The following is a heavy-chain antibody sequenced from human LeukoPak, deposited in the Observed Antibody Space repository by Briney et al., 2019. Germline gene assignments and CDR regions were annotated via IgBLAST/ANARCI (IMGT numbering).Heavy chain of an antibody. V-gene: IGHV3-30*18. J-gene: IGHJ4*02. D-gene: IGHD3-3*01. CDR3: VKRGSDGGPYFFDY. CDR1: GFTFSTYP. Sequence: GGSLRLSCGASGFTFSTYPMHWVRQAPGKGLEWVAAISKEGSNKYYADSVKGRYTISRDSSKNMLYLEMNSLSGEDTAVYYCVKRGSDGGPYFFDYWAQGTLVTVSS. CDR2: ISKEGSNK.